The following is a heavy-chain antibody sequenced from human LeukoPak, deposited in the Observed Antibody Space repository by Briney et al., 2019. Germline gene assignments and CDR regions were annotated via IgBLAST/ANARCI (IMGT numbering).Heavy chain of an antibody. CDR1: GFTFSTSN. CDR2: ISSSSSYT. V-gene: IGHV3-21*05. Sequence: GGSLRLSCAASGFTFSTSNMNWVRQAPGKGLEWVSYISSSSSYTNYADSVKGRFTISRDNAKNSLYLQMNSLRAEDTAVYYCAREAQRTAMAYSDYWGQGTLVTVSS. CDR3: AREAQRTAMAYSDY. D-gene: IGHD5-18*01. J-gene: IGHJ4*02.